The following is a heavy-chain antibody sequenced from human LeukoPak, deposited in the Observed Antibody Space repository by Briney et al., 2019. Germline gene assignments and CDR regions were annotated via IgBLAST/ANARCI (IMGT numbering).Heavy chain of an antibody. CDR1: GYTFTSYG. Sequence: GASVKVSFKASGYTFTSYGISWVRQAPGQGLEWMGRINPNSGGTNYAQKFQGRVTMTRDTSISTAYMELSRLRSDDTAVYYCARDEIRGYSYGGNYWGQGTLVTVSS. D-gene: IGHD5-18*01. CDR3: ARDEIRGYSYGGNY. V-gene: IGHV1-2*06. J-gene: IGHJ4*02. CDR2: INPNSGGT.